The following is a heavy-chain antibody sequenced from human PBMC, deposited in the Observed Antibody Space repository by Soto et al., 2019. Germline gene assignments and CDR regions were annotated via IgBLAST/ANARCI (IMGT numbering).Heavy chain of an antibody. J-gene: IGHJ4*02. V-gene: IGHV4-59*01. CDR2: IYYSGST. CDR3: ARDRGYSYGQFDY. Sequence: QVQLQESGPRLVKPSETLSLTCTVSGGSISNYYWSWIRQPPGKGLEWIGYIYYSGSTNYNPSLKSRVTISVATSMNQFSLRLTSVTAADAAVYYCARDRGYSYGQFDYWGQGTLVIVSS. CDR1: GGSISNYY. D-gene: IGHD5-18*01.